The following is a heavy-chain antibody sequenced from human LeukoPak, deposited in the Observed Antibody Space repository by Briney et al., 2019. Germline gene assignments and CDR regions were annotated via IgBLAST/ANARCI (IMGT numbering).Heavy chain of an antibody. CDR3: SGGSRRGSFDI. D-gene: IGHD1-26*01. CDR1: GFTVTSNY. V-gene: IGHV3-53*01. CDR2: IYSGGST. Sequence: GGSLRLSCAASGFTVTSNYMSWVRQAPGKGLEWVSAIYSGGSTYYADSVKGRFTISRDNSKNTLYLQMNSLRAEDTAVYYCSGGSRRGSFDIWGQGTMVTVSS. J-gene: IGHJ3*02.